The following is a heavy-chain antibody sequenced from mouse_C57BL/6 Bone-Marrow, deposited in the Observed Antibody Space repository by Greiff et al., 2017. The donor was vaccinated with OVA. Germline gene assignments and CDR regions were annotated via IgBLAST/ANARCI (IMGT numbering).Heavy chain of an antibody. CDR3: ARSMGLGRYFDV. CDR1: GYTFTSYW. V-gene: IGHV1-64*01. CDR2: IHPNSGSN. D-gene: IGHD1-1*02. Sequence: VQLQQPGAELVKPGASVKLSCKASGYTFTSYWMHWVKPRPGQGLEWIGMIHPNSGSNNYTEKFKSKVTLTVDKSSSTTYMQLSSLTSENSAVYYSARSMGLGRYFDVWGTGTTVTVSS. J-gene: IGHJ1*03.